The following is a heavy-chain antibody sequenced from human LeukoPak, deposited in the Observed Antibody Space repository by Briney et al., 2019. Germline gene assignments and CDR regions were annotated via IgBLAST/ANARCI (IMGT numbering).Heavy chain of an antibody. CDR2: INPKSDGT. D-gene: IGHD2-2*01. CDR1: GYSFTGHY. CDR3: ARDALVVVVPAANNWFDP. J-gene: IGHJ5*02. V-gene: IGHV1-2*02. Sequence: ASVKVSRKASGYSFTGHYMHWVRQAPGQGPEWMGWINPKSDGTNYAQKLQGRVTMTTDTSTSTAYMELRSLRSDDTAVYYCARDALVVVVPAANNWFDPWGQGTLVTVSS.